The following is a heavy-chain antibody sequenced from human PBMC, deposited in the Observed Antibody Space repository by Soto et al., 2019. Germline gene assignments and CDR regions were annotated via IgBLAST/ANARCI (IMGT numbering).Heavy chain of an antibody. CDR3: ARAAPYGRFDY. CDR1: GGSISSYY. V-gene: IGHV4-59*01. Sequence: SETLSLTCTVSGGSISSYYWSWIRQPPGKGLEWIGYIYYSGSTNYNPSLKSRVTISVDTSKNQFSLKLSSVTAADTAVYYCARAAPYGRFDYWGQGTLVTVSS. CDR2: IYYSGST. D-gene: IGHD3-10*01. J-gene: IGHJ4*02.